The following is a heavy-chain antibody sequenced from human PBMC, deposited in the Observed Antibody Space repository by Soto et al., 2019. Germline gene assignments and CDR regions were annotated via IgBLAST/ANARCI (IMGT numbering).Heavy chain of an antibody. J-gene: IGHJ6*02. CDR1: GGSISSYY. D-gene: IGHD5-18*01. CDR3: ARDAGYSYGYYYYYGMDV. V-gene: IGHV4-59*01. Sequence: KTSETLSLTCTVSGGSISSYYWSWIRQPPGKGLEWIGYIYYSGSTNYNPSLKSRVTISVDTSKNQFSLKLSSVTAADTAVYYCARDAGYSYGYYYYYGMDVWGQGTTVTVSS. CDR2: IYYSGST.